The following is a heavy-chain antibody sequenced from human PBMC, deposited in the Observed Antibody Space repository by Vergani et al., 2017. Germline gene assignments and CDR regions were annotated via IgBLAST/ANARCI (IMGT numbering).Heavy chain of an antibody. Sequence: QVQLVQSGAEVKKPGSSVKVSCKASGGTFSSYAISWVRQAPGQGLEWMGGIIPMFGTANYAQKFQGRVTITADESTSTAYMELSSLRSEDTAVYYCASYQESWSGYSNYYYYYMDVWGKGTTVTVSS. V-gene: IGHV1-69*01. D-gene: IGHD3-3*01. CDR2: IIPMFGTA. CDR3: ASYQESWSGYSNYYYYYMDV. J-gene: IGHJ6*03. CDR1: GGTFSSYA.